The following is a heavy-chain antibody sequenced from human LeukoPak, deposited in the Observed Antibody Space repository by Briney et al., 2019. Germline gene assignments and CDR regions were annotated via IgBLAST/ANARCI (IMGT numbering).Heavy chain of an antibody. CDR2: IYYSGST. V-gene: IGHV4-59*08. CDR3: AREVGISGLIDY. D-gene: IGHD2-15*01. Sequence: SETLSLTCTVSGGSISSYYWSWIRQPPGKGLEWIGYIYYSGSTNYNPSLKSRVTISVDTSKNQFSLKLSSVTAADTAVYYCAREVGISGLIDYWGQGTLVTVSS. CDR1: GGSISSYY. J-gene: IGHJ4*02.